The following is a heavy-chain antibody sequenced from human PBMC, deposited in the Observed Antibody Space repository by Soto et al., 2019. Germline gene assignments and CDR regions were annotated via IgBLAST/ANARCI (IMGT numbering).Heavy chain of an antibody. CDR3: AREGFDHRPDY. V-gene: IGHV4-4*02. Sequence: TLSLTCAVSGDSISSPNWWSWYRQPPGKGLELIGEMFASGSSNYNPSLNGRVTISLDTSKNHFSLKLTSLAAADTAIYYCAREGFDHRPDYWGQGIPVTVSS. CDR2: MFASGSS. J-gene: IGHJ4*02. CDR1: GDSISSPNW.